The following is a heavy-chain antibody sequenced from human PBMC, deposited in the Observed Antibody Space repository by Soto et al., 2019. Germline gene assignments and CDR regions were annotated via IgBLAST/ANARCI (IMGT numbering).Heavy chain of an antibody. Sequence: SETLSLTCIVSGGSITSSSYYWGWIRQPPGKGLEWIGSIYYSGSTYCNPSLKSRVTLSLDTSKNQFSLKLSSVTAADTAVYYCTRDPRNKGLDPWGQGTMVTVSS. J-gene: IGHJ5*02. V-gene: IGHV4-39*02. CDR3: TRDPRNKGLDP. CDR2: IYYSGST. CDR1: GGSITSSSYY.